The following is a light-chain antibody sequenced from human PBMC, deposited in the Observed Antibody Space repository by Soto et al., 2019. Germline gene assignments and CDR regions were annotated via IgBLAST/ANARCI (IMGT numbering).Light chain of an antibody. CDR1: QSVSSY. CDR3: QQRSNWPPGGT. Sequence: VLTQSPATLSLSPGERATLSCRASQSVSSYLAWYQQKPGQAPRLLIYDASNRATGIPARFSGSGSGTDFTLTISSLEPEDFAVYYCQQRSNWPPGGTFGQGTKVDIK. J-gene: IGKJ1*01. CDR2: DAS. V-gene: IGKV3-11*01.